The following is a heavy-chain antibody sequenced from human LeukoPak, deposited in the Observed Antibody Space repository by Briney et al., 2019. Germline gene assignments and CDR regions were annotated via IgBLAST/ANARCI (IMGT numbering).Heavy chain of an antibody. J-gene: IGHJ5*02. V-gene: IGHV3-7*01. CDR1: GFTFSNNW. CDR2: IKKDGSEK. CDR3: VKDAGTA. D-gene: IGHD2-8*02. Sequence: GGSLRLSCAASGFTFSNNWMSWVRQAPGKGLECVANIKKDGSEKYYINSVKGQFTISRDNAKNSVYLQMNSLRAEDTALYYCVKDAGTAWGQGTLVTVSS.